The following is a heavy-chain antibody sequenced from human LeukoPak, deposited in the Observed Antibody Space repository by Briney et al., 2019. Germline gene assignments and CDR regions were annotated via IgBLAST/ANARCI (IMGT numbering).Heavy chain of an antibody. Sequence: SETLSLTCTVSGGSISSYYWSWIRQPAGKGLEWIGRIYTSGSTNYNPSLKSRVTMSVDTSKNQFSLKLSSVTAADTAVYYCASRGGYGSGSDDFDYWGQGTLVTVSS. CDR2: IYTSGST. J-gene: IGHJ4*02. V-gene: IGHV4-4*07. CDR3: ASRGGYGSGSDDFDY. D-gene: IGHD3-10*01. CDR1: GGSISSYY.